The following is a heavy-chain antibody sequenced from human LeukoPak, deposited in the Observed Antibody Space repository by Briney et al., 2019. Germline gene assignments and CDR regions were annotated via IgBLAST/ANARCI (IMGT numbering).Heavy chain of an antibody. V-gene: IGHV3-7*01. CDR3: ARIGYSSSSIDY. CDR2: IKEDGSIK. CDR1: GFTFSSYA. J-gene: IGHJ4*02. Sequence: PGRSLRLSCAASGFTFSSYAMHWVRQAPGKGLEWVANIKEDGSIKYYMDSVKGRLTISRDNAKSSVYLQVDSLRAEDTALYYCARIGYSSSSIDYWGQGTLVTVSS. D-gene: IGHD6-13*01.